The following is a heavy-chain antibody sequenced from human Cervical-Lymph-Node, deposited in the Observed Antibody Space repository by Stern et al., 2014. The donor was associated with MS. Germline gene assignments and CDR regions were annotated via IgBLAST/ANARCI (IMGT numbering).Heavy chain of an antibody. Sequence: QVQLVQSGAEVKKPGASVKVSCKASGYTFTSHYMHLVRQAPGQGLEWVGIINPSGDSASYAQKFQGRVTMTRDTSTSTVYMELSSLRSEDTAVYYCASGTGSKRPTGNYWGQGTLVTVSS. D-gene: IGHD3/OR15-3a*01. J-gene: IGHJ4*02. CDR1: GYTFTSHY. V-gene: IGHV1-46*01. CDR3: ASGTGSKRPTGNY. CDR2: INPSGDSA.